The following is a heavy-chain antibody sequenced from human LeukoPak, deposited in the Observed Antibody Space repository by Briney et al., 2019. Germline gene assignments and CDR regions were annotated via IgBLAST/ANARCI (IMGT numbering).Heavy chain of an antibody. V-gene: IGHV3-15*01. CDR1: GFTFSNYA. D-gene: IGHD5-18*01. CDR2: IKSKTDGGTT. Sequence: SGGSLRLSCAASGFTFSNYAMSWVRQAPGKGLEWVGHIKSKTDGGTTDYAAPVKGRFIISRDDSKNTLYLQMNSLKTEDTAVYYCTTDRSYGYFDYWGQGTLVTVSS. CDR3: TTDRSYGYFDY. J-gene: IGHJ4*02.